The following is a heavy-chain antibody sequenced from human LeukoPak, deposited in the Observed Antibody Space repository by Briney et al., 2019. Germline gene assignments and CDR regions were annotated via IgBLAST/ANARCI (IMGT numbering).Heavy chain of an antibody. J-gene: IGHJ4*02. CDR1: GGTFSSYA. CDR2: IIPIFGTA. V-gene: IGHV1-69*05. CDR3: ARGKSISGSYNY. Sequence: GASVKVSCKASGGTFSSYAISWVRQAPGQGLERMGGIIPIFGTANYAQKFQGRVTITTDESTSTAYMELSSLRPEDTAVYYCARGKSISGSYNYWGQGTLVTVSS. D-gene: IGHD1-26*01.